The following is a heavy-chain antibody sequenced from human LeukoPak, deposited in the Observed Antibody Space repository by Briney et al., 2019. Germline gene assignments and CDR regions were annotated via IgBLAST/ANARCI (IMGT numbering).Heavy chain of an antibody. V-gene: IGHV3-33*01. CDR1: GFSISTYG. J-gene: IGHJ3*01. CDR2: IWYDGSNK. Sequence: PGRSLCLNSAASGFSISTYGMHWVRQAPGKGLEWVAVIWYDGSNKYYGDSVNGRITISRDNSKNTLYLLMNSLRAEDTAVYYCARASGPFYFWGHGGMVTVSP. CDR3: ARASGPFYF. D-gene: IGHD6-6*01.